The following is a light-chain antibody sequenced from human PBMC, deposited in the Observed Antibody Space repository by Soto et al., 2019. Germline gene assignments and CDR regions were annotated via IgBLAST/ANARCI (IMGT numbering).Light chain of an antibody. CDR3: QQHANWPLT. V-gene: IGKV3-11*01. Sequence: VLRNSXATLSVLEEEXXXXXXXASRSVSRCLAWGQHKXGRGARLLIYAASXRRNGIPSRFSGSGSGTDFTLTISSLEPEDFAVYYCQQHANWPLTFGGGTKLDIK. CDR2: AAS. CDR1: RSVSRC. J-gene: IGKJ4*01.